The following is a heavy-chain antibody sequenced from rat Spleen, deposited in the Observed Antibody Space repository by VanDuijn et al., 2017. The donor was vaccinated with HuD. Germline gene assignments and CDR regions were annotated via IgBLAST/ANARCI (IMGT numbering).Heavy chain of an antibody. CDR2: IWGDGST. Sequence: QVQLKESGPGLVKPSETLSLTCTVSGFSLTSYHVSWVRQPPGKGLEWMGVIWGDGSTAYNSALKSRLSISRDTSKSQVFLKMSSLKTEDTATYYCARDLPYYSGDYFDSWGQGVMVTVSS. CDR3: ARDLPYYSGDYFDS. CDR1: GFSLTSYH. V-gene: IGHV2-32*01. J-gene: IGHJ2*01. D-gene: IGHD1-1*01.